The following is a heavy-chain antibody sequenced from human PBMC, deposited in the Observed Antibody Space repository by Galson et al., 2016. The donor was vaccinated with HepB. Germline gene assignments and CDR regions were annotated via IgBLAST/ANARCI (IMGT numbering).Heavy chain of an antibody. CDR3: AKGTLGQCSGSICYPFDC. V-gene: IGHV3-66*01. CDR1: GFTVSRDY. J-gene: IGHJ4*02. D-gene: IGHD2-15*01. CDR2: IYSRGSA. Sequence: SLRLSCAGSGFTVSRDYMSWVRQAPGKGLERVSVIYSRGSAYYADSVKGRFTISRDNSKNTLYLQMNSLRAEDTAVYYCAKGTLGQCSGSICYPFDCWGQGTLVTVSS.